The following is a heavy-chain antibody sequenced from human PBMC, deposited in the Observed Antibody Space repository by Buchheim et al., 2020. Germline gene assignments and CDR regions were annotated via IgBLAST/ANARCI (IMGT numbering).Heavy chain of an antibody. CDR1: GGSISSGGYY. CDR2: IYNGVTT. Sequence: VQLQESGPGLVKPSQTLSLTCTVSGGSISSGGYYWNWIRHHPGKGLEWIGYIYNGVTTHYNPSLRSRLIISVDKSENQFSLKLSSVTAADTAVYYCARASYYDSRGYLGDFDYWGQGTL. D-gene: IGHD3-22*01. J-gene: IGHJ4*02. V-gene: IGHV4-31*03. CDR3: ARASYYDSRGYLGDFDY.